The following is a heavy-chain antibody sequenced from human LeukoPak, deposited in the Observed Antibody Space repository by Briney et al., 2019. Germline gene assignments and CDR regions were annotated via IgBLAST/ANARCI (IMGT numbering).Heavy chain of an antibody. V-gene: IGHV3-21*01. J-gene: IGHJ4*02. CDR2: ISSSSSYI. D-gene: IGHD3-3*01. CDR3: ARDRGITILDY. Sequence: GGSLRLSCAASGFTLSSYALNWVRQAPGKGLEWVSSISSSSSYIYYADSVKGRFTFSRDNAKNSLYLQMNSLRAEDTAVYYCARDRGITILDYGGQGTLVTVSS. CDR1: GFTLSSYA.